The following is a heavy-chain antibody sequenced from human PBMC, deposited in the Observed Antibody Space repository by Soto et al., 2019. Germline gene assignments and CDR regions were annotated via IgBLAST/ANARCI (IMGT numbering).Heavy chain of an antibody. CDR2: IFNIGNT. J-gene: IGHJ4*02. D-gene: IGHD2-8*02. V-gene: IGHV4-59*02. CDR3: ARYMVLDS. CDR1: GGSVRDHHY. Sequence: SETLSLTCTVSGGSVRDHHYWSWIRQPPGKGLEWIGYIFNIGNTKYNSSLKSRVTMSVDTSKNQFSLKLSSVTGADTAVYYCARYMVLDSWGQGTLVTVSS.